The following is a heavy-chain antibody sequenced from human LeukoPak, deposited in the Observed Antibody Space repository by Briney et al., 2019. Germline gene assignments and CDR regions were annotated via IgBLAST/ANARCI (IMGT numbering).Heavy chain of an antibody. V-gene: IGHV3-30-3*01. J-gene: IGHJ3*02. CDR3: ARAGWELHRAFDI. Sequence: GGSLRLSCAASGFTFSSYAMHWVRQAPGKGLEWVAVISYDGSNKYYADSVKGRFTISRDNSKNTLYLQMNSLRAEDTAVYYCARAGWELHRAFDIWGQGTMVTVSS. CDR2: ISYDGSNK. D-gene: IGHD1-26*01. CDR1: GFTFSSYA.